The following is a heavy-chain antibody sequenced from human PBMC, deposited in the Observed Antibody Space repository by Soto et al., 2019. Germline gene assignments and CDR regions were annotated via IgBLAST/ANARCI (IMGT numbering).Heavy chain of an antibody. Sequence: GGSLRLSCAASGFTFSSYAMSWVRQAPGKGLEWVSAISGSGGSTYYADSVKGRFTISRDNSKNTLYLQMNSLIAEDTAVYYCVLWPPYYFDYWGQGTLVTVYS. V-gene: IGHV3-23*01. D-gene: IGHD3-10*01. CDR1: GFTFSSYA. CDR2: ISGSGGST. J-gene: IGHJ4*02. CDR3: VLWPPYYFDY.